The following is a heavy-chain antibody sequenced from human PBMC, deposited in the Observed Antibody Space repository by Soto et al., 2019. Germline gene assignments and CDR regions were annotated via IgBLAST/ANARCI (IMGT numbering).Heavy chain of an antibody. J-gene: IGHJ4*02. Sequence: GGSLRLSCGASGFTFSSYGIHWVRQAPGKGLQWVAIISYDGSHKYYADSMKGRFTISRDNSKNTLYLQMDSLKVEDTALYHCVKDVSYFDTTASLDFWGQGTMVTVSS. V-gene: IGHV3-30*18. D-gene: IGHD3-22*01. CDR3: VKDVSYFDTTASLDF. CDR2: ISYDGSHK. CDR1: GFTFSSYG.